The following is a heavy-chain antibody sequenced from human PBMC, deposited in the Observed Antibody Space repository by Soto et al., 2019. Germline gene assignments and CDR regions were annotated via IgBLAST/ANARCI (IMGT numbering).Heavy chain of an antibody. Sequence: QVQLVESGGGLVKPGGSLRLSCAASGFTFGDYYMSWIRQAPGKGLEWVSYISSSGSSTYYVDSVRGRFTISRDNAKNSLYLPMDSLAAEDTAVYDCARAVAARPAAWYLGQGTLVTVSS. V-gene: IGHV3-11*01. D-gene: IGHD6-6*01. CDR1: GFTFGDYY. CDR2: ISSSGSST. CDR3: ARAVAARPAAWY. J-gene: IGHJ1*01.